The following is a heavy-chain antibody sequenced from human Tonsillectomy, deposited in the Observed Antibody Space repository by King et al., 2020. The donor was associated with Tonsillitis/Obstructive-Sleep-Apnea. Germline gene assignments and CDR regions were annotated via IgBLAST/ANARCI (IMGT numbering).Heavy chain of an antibody. V-gene: IGHV4-4*07. CDR2: IHTSGNT. J-gene: IGHJ4*02. Sequence: VQLQESGPGLVKPSETLSLTCSVSGGSISNYYWSWLRQPAGAGLEWIGRIHTSGNTHYSPSLKSRVTMSVDTSKNQFSLKLRSVTAADTAVYYCARVPSGWAFDYWGQGTLVTVSS. CDR1: GGSISNYY. D-gene: IGHD6-19*01. CDR3: ARVPSGWAFDY.